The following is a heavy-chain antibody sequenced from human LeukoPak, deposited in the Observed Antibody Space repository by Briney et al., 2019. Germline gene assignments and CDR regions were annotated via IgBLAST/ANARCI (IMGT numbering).Heavy chain of an antibody. V-gene: IGHV3-64*01. CDR2: ISSNGGST. J-gene: IGHJ4*02. CDR3: ARDRYCSGGSCYGTMDY. Sequence: GGSLRLSCAASGFTLSSYAMHWDRQAPGKGLEYVSAISSNGGSTYYANSVKGRFTISRDNSKNTLYLQMGSLRAEDMAVYYCARDRYCSGGSCYGTMDYWGQGTLVTVSS. CDR1: GFTLSSYA. D-gene: IGHD2-15*01.